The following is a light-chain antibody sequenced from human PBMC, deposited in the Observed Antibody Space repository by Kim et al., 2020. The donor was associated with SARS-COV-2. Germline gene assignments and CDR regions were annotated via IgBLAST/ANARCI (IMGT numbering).Light chain of an antibody. J-gene: IGKJ4*01. CDR2: GTS. CDR1: QSVTGSY. CDR3: QQYETLPLT. Sequence: LTLGERATLCCRASQSVTGSYLAWYQQRPGQPPRLLIYGTSNRAAGIPDRFSGSGSGTDFTLTISRLEPEDFAVYSCQQYETLPLTFGGGTKLEI. V-gene: IGKV3-20*01.